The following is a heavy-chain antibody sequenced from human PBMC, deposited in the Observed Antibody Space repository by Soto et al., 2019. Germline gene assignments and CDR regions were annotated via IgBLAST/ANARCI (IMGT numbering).Heavy chain of an antibody. J-gene: IGHJ3*01. Sequence: PGVSMKVSXKXAGYXXXXXXXXXXXXXXGXGXEWMGIIYPGDSDARYSPSFQGQVTISADKSITTAYLQWSSLKASDTAVYFCARHLTYFYDSSGYYYDAFDVWGQGTMVIVSS. V-gene: IGHV5-51*01. CDR2: IYPGDSDA. CDR3: ARHLTYFYDSSGYYYDAFDV. CDR1: GYXXXXXX. D-gene: IGHD3-22*01.